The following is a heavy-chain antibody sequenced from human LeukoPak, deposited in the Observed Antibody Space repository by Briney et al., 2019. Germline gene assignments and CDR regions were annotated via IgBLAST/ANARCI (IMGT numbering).Heavy chain of an antibody. Sequence: PSETLSLTCAVSGASFSGYFWNWIRQSPEKGLEWIGEIKYDGTTNYNPSLTSRVTMSIDKATNQFHLKVTSLTAADTAVYYCARRPEYYGDYISWFPDAFHIWRQGTGVSVST. CDR2: IKYDGTT. D-gene: IGHD4-17*01. J-gene: IGHJ3*02. CDR3: ARRPEYYGDYISWFPDAFHI. CDR1: GASFSGYF. V-gene: IGHV4-34*10.